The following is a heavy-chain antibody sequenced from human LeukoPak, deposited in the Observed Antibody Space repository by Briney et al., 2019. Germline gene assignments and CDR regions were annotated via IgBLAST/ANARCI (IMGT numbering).Heavy chain of an antibody. CDR3: ARVSSSWYQDWYFDL. CDR1: GGSFSSYD. J-gene: IGHJ2*01. CDR2: TYTSGST. D-gene: IGHD6-13*01. V-gene: IGHV4-59*10. Sequence: SSETLSLTCAVYGGSFSSYDWSWIRQPAGKGLEWIGRTYTSGSTNYNPSLKSRVTMSVDMSKNQFSLKLSSMIAADTAVYYCARVSSSWYQDWYFDLWGRGTLVTVPS.